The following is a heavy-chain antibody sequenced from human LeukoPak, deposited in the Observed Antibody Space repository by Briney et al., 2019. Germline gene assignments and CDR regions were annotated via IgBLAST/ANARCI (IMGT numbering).Heavy chain of an antibody. J-gene: IGHJ4*02. CDR3: ARGDCSSTICYTQFDY. CDR2: IYYSGST. V-gene: IGHV4-31*03. D-gene: IGHD2-2*02. CDR1: GGSISSGGYY. Sequence: SETLSLTCTVSGGSISSGGYYWSWIRQHPGKGLEWIGYIYYSGSTYYNPSLKSRVTISVDTSKNQFSLKLSSVTAADTAVYYCARGDCSSTICYTQFDYWGQGTLVTVSS.